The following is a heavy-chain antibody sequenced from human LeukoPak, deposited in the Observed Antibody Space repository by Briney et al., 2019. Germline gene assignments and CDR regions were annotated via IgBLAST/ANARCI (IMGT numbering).Heavy chain of an antibody. J-gene: IGHJ5*02. CDR3: ARKGPYSSGWYVWFDP. Sequence: ASVKVSCMASGCTFTGYYMHWVRQAPGQGLEWMGWINPNSGGTNYAQKFQGRVTMTRDTSISTAYMELSRLRSDDTAVYYCARKGPYSSGWYVWFDPWGQGTLVTVSS. V-gene: IGHV1-2*02. CDR1: GCTFTGYY. CDR2: INPNSGGT. D-gene: IGHD6-19*01.